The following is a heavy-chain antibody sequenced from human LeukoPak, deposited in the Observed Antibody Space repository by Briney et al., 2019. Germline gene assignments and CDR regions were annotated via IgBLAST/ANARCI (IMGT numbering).Heavy chain of an antibody. CDR2: FNPEDGET. J-gene: IGHJ4*02. D-gene: IGHD4-17*01. V-gene: IGHV1-24*01. CDR1: GYIFTELS. Sequence: ASVKVSCKVSGYIFTELSMHWVRQAPGQGLEWMGGFNPEDGETFYAQRFQGRVNMTEDTSTDTAYMELSSLSYDDTAVYYCATDGAGDYLNHWGQGTLVTVSS. CDR3: ATDGAGDYLNH.